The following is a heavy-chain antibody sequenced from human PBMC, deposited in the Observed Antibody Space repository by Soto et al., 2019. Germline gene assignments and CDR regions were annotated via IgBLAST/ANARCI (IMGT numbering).Heavy chain of an antibody. CDR1: GFPLSTYG. J-gene: IGHJ6*02. Sequence: PGGSLRLSCAASGFPLSTYGMTWVRQAPGKGLEWVSAITGTGGNRYYVDSVKGRFTSSRDNSKNMLYLQVNSLRVEDTAVYYCARIRGYWYGLDVWGQGTTVTVSS. CDR3: ARIRGYWYGLDV. V-gene: IGHV3-23*01. CDR2: ITGTGGNR.